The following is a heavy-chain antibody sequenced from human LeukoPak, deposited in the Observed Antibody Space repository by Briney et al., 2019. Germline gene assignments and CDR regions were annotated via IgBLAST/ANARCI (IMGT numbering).Heavy chain of an antibody. CDR3: ARRASGYDAFDI. V-gene: IGHV3-30-3*01. CDR1: GFTFSSNA. J-gene: IGHJ3*02. D-gene: IGHD5-12*01. CDR2: ISYDGSNK. Sequence: GGSLRLSCAASGFTFSSNAMHWARQAPGKGLEWVAVISYDGSNKYCADSVKGRFTISRDNSKNTLYLQMNSLRAEDTAVYYCARRASGYDAFDIWGQGTMVTVSS.